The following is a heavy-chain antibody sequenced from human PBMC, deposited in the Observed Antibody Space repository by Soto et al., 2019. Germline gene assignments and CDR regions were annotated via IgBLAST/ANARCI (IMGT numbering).Heavy chain of an antibody. D-gene: IGHD6-19*01. CDR2: IIPILSTT. V-gene: IGHV1-69*13. Sequence: SVKVSCKVSGGTDGTYSIDWVRQAPGQGLEWMGAIIPILSTTNYAQRFQGRVTITADESTGTVYLELTSLKFEDTALYYCASRAMAVTWFDPWGQGTLVTVSS. J-gene: IGHJ5*02. CDR1: GGTDGTYS. CDR3: ASRAMAVTWFDP.